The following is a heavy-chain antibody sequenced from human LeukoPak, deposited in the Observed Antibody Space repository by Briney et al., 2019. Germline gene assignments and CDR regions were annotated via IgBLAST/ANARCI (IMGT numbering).Heavy chain of an antibody. V-gene: IGHV3-33*01. Sequence: GRSLRLSCAASGFTFSSYGMHWVRQAPGKGLEWVAVIWYDGNNKYYADFVKGRFTISRDNSKNTLYLQLNSLRAEDTAVYNCARDRGSRDDGMDVWGQGTTVTVS. CDR3: ARDRGSRDDGMDV. J-gene: IGHJ6*02. CDR1: GFTFSSYG. D-gene: IGHD1-26*01. CDR2: IWYDGNNK.